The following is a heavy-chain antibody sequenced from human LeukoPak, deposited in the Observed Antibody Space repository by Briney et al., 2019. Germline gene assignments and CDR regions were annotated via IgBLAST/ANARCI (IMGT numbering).Heavy chain of an antibody. J-gene: IGHJ4*02. D-gene: IGHD3-3*01. Sequence: SETLSLTCTVSGGSISSYYWSWIRQPPGKGLEWIGYIYYSGSTNYNPSLKSRVTISVDTSKNQFSLKLSSVTAADTAVYYCARETTITIFGVVIIRYYFDYWGQGTLVTVSS. V-gene: IGHV4-59*12. CDR1: GGSISSYY. CDR2: IYYSGST. CDR3: ARETTITIFGVVIIRYYFDY.